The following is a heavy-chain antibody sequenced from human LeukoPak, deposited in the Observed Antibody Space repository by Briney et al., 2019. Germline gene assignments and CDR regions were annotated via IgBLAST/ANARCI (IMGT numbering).Heavy chain of an antibody. CDR1: GGSISSGGYS. J-gene: IGHJ4*02. V-gene: IGHV4-30-2*01. Sequence: SQTLSLTCAVSGGSISSGGYSWSWIRQPPGKGLEWIGYIYHSESTYYNPSLKSRVTISVDRSKNQFSLKLSSVTAADTAVYYCARVGYGDYGADYWGQGTLVTVSS. CDR3: ARVGYGDYGADY. D-gene: IGHD4-17*01. CDR2: IYHSEST.